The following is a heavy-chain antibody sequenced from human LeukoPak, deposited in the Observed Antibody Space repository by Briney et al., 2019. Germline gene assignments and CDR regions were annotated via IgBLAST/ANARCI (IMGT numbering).Heavy chain of an antibody. CDR2: INTDGSTT. CDR3: ARDSGTYYYYYMDV. J-gene: IGHJ6*03. D-gene: IGHD1-26*01. V-gene: IGHV3-74*01. Sequence: PGGSLRLSCVASGFTFSNYWMYWVRQAPGKGLVWVSRINTDGSTTSYADSVKGRFTISRDNAKNTLYLQMNSLRAEDTAVYYCARDSGTYYYYYMDVWGKETTVTVSS. CDR1: GFTFSNYW.